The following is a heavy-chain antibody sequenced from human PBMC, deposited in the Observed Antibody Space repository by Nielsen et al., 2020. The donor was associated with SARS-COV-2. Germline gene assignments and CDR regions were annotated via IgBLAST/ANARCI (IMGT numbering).Heavy chain of an antibody. Sequence: GESLKISCAASGFTFSSYAMHWVRQAPGKGLEWVAVISYDGSNKYYADSVKGRFTISRDNSKNTLYLQMNSLRAEDTAVYYCARDGSGSYSQYDYWGQGTLVTVSS. J-gene: IGHJ4*02. CDR1: GFTFSSYA. CDR2: ISYDGSNK. D-gene: IGHD1-26*01. CDR3: ARDGSGSYSQYDY. V-gene: IGHV3-30-3*01.